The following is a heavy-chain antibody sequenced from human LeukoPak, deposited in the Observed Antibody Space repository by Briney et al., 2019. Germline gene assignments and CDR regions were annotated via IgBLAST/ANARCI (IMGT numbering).Heavy chain of an antibody. J-gene: IGHJ5*02. CDR3: AKDLYSVAGLKTRFDP. CDR2: ISWNSGSI. D-gene: IGHD6-19*01. Sequence: PGGSPRLSCAASGFTFDDYAMHWVRQAPGKGLEWVSGISWNSGSIGYADSVKGRFTISRDNAKNSLYLQMNSLRAEDTALYYCAKDLYSVAGLKTRFDPWGQGTLVTVSS. CDR1: GFTFDDYA. V-gene: IGHV3-9*01.